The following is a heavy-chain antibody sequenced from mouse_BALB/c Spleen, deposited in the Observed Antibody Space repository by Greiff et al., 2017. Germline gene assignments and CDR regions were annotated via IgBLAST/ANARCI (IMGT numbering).Heavy chain of an antibody. CDR2: IYPYNGGT. V-gene: IGHV1S29*02. Sequence: EVQLVESGPELVKPGASVKISCKASGYTFTDYNMHWVKQSHGKSLEWIGYIYPYNGGTGYNQKFKSKATLTVDNSSSTAYMELRSLTSEDSAVYYCAREGDYAMDYWGQGTSVTVSS. J-gene: IGHJ4*01. CDR3: AREGDYAMDY. CDR1: GYTFTDYN.